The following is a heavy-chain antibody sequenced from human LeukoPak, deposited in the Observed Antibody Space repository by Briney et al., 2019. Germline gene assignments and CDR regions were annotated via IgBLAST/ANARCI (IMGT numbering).Heavy chain of an antibody. V-gene: IGHV4-34*01. CDR1: GGSFSGYY. D-gene: IGHD6-13*01. Sequence: KPSETLSLTCAVYGGSFSGYYWSWIRQPPGKGLEWIGEINHSGSTNYNPSLKSRVTISVDTSKNQFSLKLSSVTAADTAVYYCAKSFGPVIAAAGTGADWGQGTLVTVSS. J-gene: IGHJ4*02. CDR3: AKSFGPVIAAAGTGAD. CDR2: INHSGST.